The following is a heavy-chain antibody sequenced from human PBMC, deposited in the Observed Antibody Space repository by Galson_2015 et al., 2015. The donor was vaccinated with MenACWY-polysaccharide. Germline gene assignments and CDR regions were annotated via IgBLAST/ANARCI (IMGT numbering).Heavy chain of an antibody. J-gene: IGHJ6*02. Sequence: SLRLSCAASGFTFDDYAMHWVRQAPGKGLEWVSGISWNRGSIGYADSVKGRFTISRDNGKNFLYLQMNSLRVEDTALYYCAKDAYYYGMDVWGQGTTVTVS. CDR2: ISWNRGSI. CDR1: GFTFDDYA. CDR3: AKDAYYYGMDV. V-gene: IGHV3-9*01.